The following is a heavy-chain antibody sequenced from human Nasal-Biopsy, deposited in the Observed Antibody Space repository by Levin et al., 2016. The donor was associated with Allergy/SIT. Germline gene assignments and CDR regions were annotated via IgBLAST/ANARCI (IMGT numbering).Heavy chain of an antibody. CDR2: INHSGST. J-gene: IGHJ4*02. V-gene: IGHV4-34*01. Sequence: SETLSLTCAVYGGSFSGYYWSWIRQPPGKGLEWIGEINHSGSTNYKPSLKSRITMSVDTSKNHFSLRLTSVTAADVAVYYCARIEYTTYKYDYWGQGTLVTVSS. D-gene: IGHD5-24*01. CDR3: ARIEYTTYKYDY. CDR1: GGSFSGYY.